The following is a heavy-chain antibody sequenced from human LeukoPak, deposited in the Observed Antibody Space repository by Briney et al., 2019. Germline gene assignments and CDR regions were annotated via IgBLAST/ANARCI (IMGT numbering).Heavy chain of an antibody. V-gene: IGHV4-4*07. CDR1: GGSISSYY. CDR3: ARRNYYDSSGYWRN. CDR2: IYTSGST. J-gene: IGHJ4*02. D-gene: IGHD3-22*01. Sequence: SETLSLTCTVSGGSISSYYWSWIRQPAGKGLEWIGRIYTSGSTNYNPSLKSRVTISVDTSKNQFSLKLSSVTAADTAVYYCARRNYYDSSGYWRNWGQGTLVTVSS.